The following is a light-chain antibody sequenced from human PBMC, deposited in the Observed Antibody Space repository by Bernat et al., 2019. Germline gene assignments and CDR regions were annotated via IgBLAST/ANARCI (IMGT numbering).Light chain of an antibody. V-gene: IGLV2-14*03. CDR2: DVS. CDR1: SSDVGYYNY. Sequence: QSALTQPASVSGSSGQSITISCTGTSSDVGYYNYVSWYQQHPGKVPKVMIYDVSNRPSGVSNRFSGSKSGNTASLTISGLQAEDEADYYCNSYSSTTTPYVFGTGTRVTVL. CDR3: NSYSSTTTPYV. J-gene: IGLJ1*01.